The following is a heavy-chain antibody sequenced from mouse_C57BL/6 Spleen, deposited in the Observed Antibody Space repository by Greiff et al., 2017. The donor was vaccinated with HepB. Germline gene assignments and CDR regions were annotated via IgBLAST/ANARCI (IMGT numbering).Heavy chain of an antibody. D-gene: IGHD6-1*01. CDR1: GYTFTSYW. CDR2: IDPSDSYT. J-gene: IGHJ2*01. Sequence: QVQLQQPGAELVKPGASVKLSCKASGYTFTSYWMQWVKQRPGQGLEWIGEIDPSDSYTNYNQKFKGKATLTVDTSSSTAYMQLSSLTSEDSAVYYCARRGSYEDYWGQGTTLTVSS. CDR3: ARRGSYEDY. V-gene: IGHV1-50*01.